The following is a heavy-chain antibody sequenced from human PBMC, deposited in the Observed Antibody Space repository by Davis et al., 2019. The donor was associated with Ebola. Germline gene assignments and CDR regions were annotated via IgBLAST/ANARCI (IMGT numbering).Heavy chain of an antibody. CDR1: GGSISSSSYY. CDR3: ARGGPYIAARPSRAFDI. Sequence: PGGSLRLSCTVSGGSISSSSYYWGWIRQPPGKGLEWIGSIYYSGSTYYNPSLKSRVTISVDTSKNQFSLKLSSVTAADTAVYYCARGGPYIAARPSRAFDIWGQGTMVTVSS. D-gene: IGHD6-6*01. CDR2: IYYSGST. V-gene: IGHV4-39*07. J-gene: IGHJ3*02.